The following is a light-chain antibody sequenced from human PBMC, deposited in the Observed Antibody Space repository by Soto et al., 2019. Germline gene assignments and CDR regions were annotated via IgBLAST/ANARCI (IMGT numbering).Light chain of an antibody. CDR1: QSVGSN. Sequence: EILMTQSPATLSVSPGERATLSCRASQSVGSNLAWYQQKPGQAPSLLIYGASTRATGIPSRFSGSGSGTEFPLTISSLQSEDFAVYYCQQYNYWWTFGQGTKVEIK. J-gene: IGKJ1*01. CDR3: QQYNYWWT. V-gene: IGKV3-15*01. CDR2: GAS.